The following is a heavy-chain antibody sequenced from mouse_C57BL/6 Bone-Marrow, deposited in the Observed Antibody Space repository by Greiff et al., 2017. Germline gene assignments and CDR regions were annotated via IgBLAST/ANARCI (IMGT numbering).Heavy chain of an antibody. J-gene: IGHJ2*01. D-gene: IGHD1-1*01. CDR2: ISGGGGNT. CDR3: ARGNYYGSSQYYFDY. V-gene: IGHV5-9*01. Sequence: EVMLVESGGGLVKPGGSLKLSCAASGFTFSSYTMSWVRQTPEKRLEWVATISGGGGNTYYPDSVKGRFTISRDNAKNTLYLQMSSLRSEDTALYYCARGNYYGSSQYYFDYWGQGTTLTVSS. CDR1: GFTFSSYT.